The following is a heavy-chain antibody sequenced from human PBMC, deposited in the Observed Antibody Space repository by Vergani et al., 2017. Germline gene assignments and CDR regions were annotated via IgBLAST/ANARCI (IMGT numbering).Heavy chain of an antibody. V-gene: IGHV4-39*01. D-gene: IGHD6-19*01. CDR1: GGSISSSSYY. CDR2: IYYSGST. CDR3: ARQYWAVAGTLDNAKSINWFDP. Sequence: QLQLPESGPGLVKPSETLYLTCTVSGGSISSSSYYWGWIRQPPGKGLEWIGSIYYSGSTYYNPSLKSLVTISVDTSKNQFALKLSCVTAADTAVYYCARQYWAVAGTLDNAKSINWFDPWGQGTLVTVSS. J-gene: IGHJ5*02.